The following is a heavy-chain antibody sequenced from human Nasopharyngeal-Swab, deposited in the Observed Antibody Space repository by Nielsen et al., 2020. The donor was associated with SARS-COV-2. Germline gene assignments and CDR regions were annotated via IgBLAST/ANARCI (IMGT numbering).Heavy chain of an antibody. J-gene: IGHJ4*02. V-gene: IGHV4-38-2*02. CDR3: ARVGARDYVWGSYRPNPGGY. D-gene: IGHD3-16*02. Sequence: GSLRLSCTVSGYSISSGYYWGWIRQPPGQGLEWIGSIYHSGGTYYNPSLKSRVTISVDTSKNQFSLKLSSVTAADTAVYYCARVGARDYVWGSYRPNPGGYWGQGTLVTVSS. CDR2: IYHSGGT. CDR1: GYSISSGYY.